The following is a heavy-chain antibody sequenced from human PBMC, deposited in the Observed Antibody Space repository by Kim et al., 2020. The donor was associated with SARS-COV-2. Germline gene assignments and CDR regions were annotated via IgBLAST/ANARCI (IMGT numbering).Heavy chain of an antibody. Sequence: ASVKVSCKASGYTFTSYAMHWVRQAPGQRLEWMGWINAGNDNTKYSQKFQGRVTITRDTSASTAYMELSSLRSEDTAVYYCARKRIQLWFALDGMDVWGQGTTVTVSS. D-gene: IGHD5-18*01. CDR2: INAGNDNT. CDR3: ARKRIQLWFALDGMDV. J-gene: IGHJ6*02. CDR1: GYTFTSYA. V-gene: IGHV1-3*01.